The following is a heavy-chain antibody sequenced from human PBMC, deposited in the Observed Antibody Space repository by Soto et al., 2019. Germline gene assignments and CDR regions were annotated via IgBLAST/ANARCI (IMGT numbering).Heavy chain of an antibody. J-gene: IGHJ6*02. CDR3: AREWRYYSGYGRGGYYYYYGMDV. V-gene: IGHV4-31*03. CDR1: GGSISSGGYY. CDR2: IYYSGST. Sequence: QVQLQESGPGLVKPSQTLSLTCTVSGGSISSGGYYWSWIRQHPGKGLEWIGYIYYSGSTYYNPSLKSRVTISVDTSKNQFSLKLSSVTAADTAVYYCAREWRYYSGYGRGGYYYYYGMDVWGQGTTVTVSS. D-gene: IGHD5-12*01.